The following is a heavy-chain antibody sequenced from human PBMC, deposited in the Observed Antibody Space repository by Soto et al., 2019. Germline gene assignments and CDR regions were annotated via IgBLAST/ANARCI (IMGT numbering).Heavy chain of an antibody. CDR3: ARSYYYDSSGYYSGTYYYYGMDV. CDR2: IYPGDSDT. V-gene: IGHV5-51*01. J-gene: IGHJ6*02. Sequence: GESLPISCKGSGYSFTSYWIGWVRQMPGKGLEWMGIIYPGDSDTRYRPSFQGQVTISADKSISTAYLQWSSLKASDTAMYYCARSYYYDSSGYYSGTYYYYGMDVWGQGTTVTVSS. CDR1: GYSFTSYW. D-gene: IGHD3-22*01.